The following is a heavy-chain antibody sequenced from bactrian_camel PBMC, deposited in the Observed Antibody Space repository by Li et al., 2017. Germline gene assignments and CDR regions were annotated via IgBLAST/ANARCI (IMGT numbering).Heavy chain of an antibody. V-gene: IGHV3S54*01. CDR3: ATLISWWHPAYKY. J-gene: IGHJ4*01. CDR1: GYTSGIQT. Sequence: VQLVESGGGLVQPGGSLRLACAASGYTSGIQTMAWFRQTPGKEREGVAAVHMGGGSTYYADSVKGRFTISRDNAKNTLYLQMNSLKSEDTALYYCATLISWWHPAYKYWGQGTQVTVS. D-gene: IGHD7*01. CDR2: VHMGGGST.